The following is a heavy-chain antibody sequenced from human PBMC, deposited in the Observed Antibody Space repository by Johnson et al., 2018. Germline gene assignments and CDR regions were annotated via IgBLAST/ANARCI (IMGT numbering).Heavy chain of an antibody. CDR3: ARHFDRSGYYPNWFDP. V-gene: IGHV3-23*04. D-gene: IGHD3-22*01. CDR2: ISRSGGGT. CDR1: GFTFSSYS. Sequence: VQLVQSGGGLVKPGGSLRLSCAASGFTFSSYSMNWVRQAPGKGLEWVSGISRSGGGTYYADSVKGRVTISRDNSKNTLYVQMNSLRAEDTAVYYCARHFDRSGYYPNWFDPWGQGTQVTVSS. J-gene: IGHJ5*02.